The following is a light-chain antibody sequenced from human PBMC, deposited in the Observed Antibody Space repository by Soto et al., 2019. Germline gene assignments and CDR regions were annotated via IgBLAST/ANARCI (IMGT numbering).Light chain of an antibody. J-gene: IGLJ3*02. CDR1: SNDVGGYNY. CDR2: EVS. Sequence: QSALTQPASVSGSPGQSITISCTGTSNDVGGYNYVSWYQQHPGKAPKLMIYEVSNRPSGVSDRFSGSKSGNTASLTISGLQVEDGADYYCSSYTSTTTLVFGGGTKVTVL. V-gene: IGLV2-14*01. CDR3: SSYTSTTTLV.